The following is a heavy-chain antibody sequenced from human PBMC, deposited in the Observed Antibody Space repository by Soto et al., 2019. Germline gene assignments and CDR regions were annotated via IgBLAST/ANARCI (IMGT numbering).Heavy chain of an antibody. CDR2: IIPILGIA. D-gene: IGHD5-12*01. Sequence: ASVKVSCKASGGTFSSYTIIWVRQAPGQGLEWMGRIIPILGIANYAQKFQGRVTITADKSTSTAYMELSSLRSEDTAVYYCAAHIRGYSGYDYSSGGDYGGQGTLVT. CDR3: AAHIRGYSGYDYSSGGDY. J-gene: IGHJ4*02. V-gene: IGHV1-69*02. CDR1: GGTFSSYT.